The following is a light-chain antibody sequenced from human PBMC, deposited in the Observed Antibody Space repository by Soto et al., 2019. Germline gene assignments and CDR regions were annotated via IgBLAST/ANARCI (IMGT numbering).Light chain of an antibody. CDR3: QQYNSWPLT. J-gene: IGKJ4*01. CDR1: QRVSSN. CDR2: GAS. V-gene: IGKV3-15*01. Sequence: ETVMTQSPATLSVSPGERATLSCRASQRVSSNLAWYQQKPGQAPRLLIYGASTRATGIPARFSGSGSGTDFTLTMSRLQSEDLAVYSCQQYNSWPLTFGGGTKVEIK.